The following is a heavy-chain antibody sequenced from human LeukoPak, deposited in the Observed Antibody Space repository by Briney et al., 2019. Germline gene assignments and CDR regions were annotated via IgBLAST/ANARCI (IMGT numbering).Heavy chain of an antibody. Sequence: PGGSLSFSCAASGFTFSTYWLHWVGQASGKGLVWVSRINSDGSSTSYADSVEGRFTISRDNAKNTVYLQMNSLRVEDTAVYYCARDPSAVVGHFDYWGEGTLVSVSS. CDR3: ARDPSAVVGHFDY. CDR2: INSDGSST. V-gene: IGHV3-74*01. D-gene: IGHD6-19*01. CDR1: GFTFSTYW. J-gene: IGHJ4*02.